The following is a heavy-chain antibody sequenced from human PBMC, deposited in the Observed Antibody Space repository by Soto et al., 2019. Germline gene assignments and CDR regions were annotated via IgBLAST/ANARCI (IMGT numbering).Heavy chain of an antibody. J-gene: IGHJ4*02. V-gene: IGHV1-2*04. D-gene: IGHD1-26*01. CDR1: GYTFTGYY. CDR3: ARDGSGSYQGPFDY. Sequence: GASVKVSCKASGYTFTGYYMHWVRQAPGQGLEWMGWINPTSGGTNYAQKFQGWVTMTRDTSISTAYMELSRLRSDDTAVYYCARDGSGSYQGPFDYWGQGTLVTVSS. CDR2: INPTSGGT.